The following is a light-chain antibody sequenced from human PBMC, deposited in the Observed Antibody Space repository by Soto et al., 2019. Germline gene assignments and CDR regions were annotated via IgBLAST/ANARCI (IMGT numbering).Light chain of an antibody. CDR2: GAS. V-gene: IGKV3-15*01. CDR1: QSVNTN. J-gene: IGKJ4*01. Sequence: EIVVTQSPATLSVSPGERATLSCRASQSVNTNFAWYQQKPGQAPRLLIYGASTRATGIPARFSGSGSGTEFTLTISSLQSEDFAVYYCQQYNNWPPLLTFGGGTKVDIK. CDR3: QQYNNWPPLLT.